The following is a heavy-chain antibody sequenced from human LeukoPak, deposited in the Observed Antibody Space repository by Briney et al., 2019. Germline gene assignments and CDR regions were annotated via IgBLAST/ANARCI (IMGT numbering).Heavy chain of an antibody. D-gene: IGHD3-10*01. CDR2: IYYSGST. CDR3: AKDAARITMELDY. CDR1: GGSISSGGYY. J-gene: IGHJ4*02. Sequence: PSETLSLTCTVSGGSISSGGYYWSWIRQHPGKGLEWIGYIYYSGSTYYNPSLKRRVTISVDTSKNQFSLKLSSVTAADTAVYYCAKDAARITMELDYWGQGTLVTVSS. V-gene: IGHV4-31*03.